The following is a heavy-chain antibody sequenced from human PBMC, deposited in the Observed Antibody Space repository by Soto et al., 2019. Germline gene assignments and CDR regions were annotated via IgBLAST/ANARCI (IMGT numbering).Heavy chain of an antibody. V-gene: IGHV3-33*01. CDR1: GFTFSSYG. J-gene: IGHJ3*01. Sequence: QVQLVESGGGVVQPGRSLRLSCAASGFTFSSYGMHWVRQAPGKGLEWVAVIWYDGSNKYYADSVKGRFTISRDNSKNTLYLQMNSLRAEDTAVYYCAGNNKWELLWVWGQGTMVTVSS. CDR3: AGNNKWELLWV. D-gene: IGHD1-26*01. CDR2: IWYDGSNK.